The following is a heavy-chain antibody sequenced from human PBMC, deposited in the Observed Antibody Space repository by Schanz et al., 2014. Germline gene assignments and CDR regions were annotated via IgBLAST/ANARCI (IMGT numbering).Heavy chain of an antibody. CDR2: ISSSSSTI. V-gene: IGHV3-48*01. CDR1: GFTFSNYS. J-gene: IGHJ6*02. CDR3: VKDLQRELLRDDHYYGMDV. Sequence: EVQLVESGGGLVQPGGSLRLSCAASGFTFSNYSMNWVRQAPGKGLEWVSYISSSSSTIYYADSVKGRFTISRDNAKNSLHLQMNSLRAEDTAVYYCVKDLQRELLRDDHYYGMDVWGQGTTVTVSS. D-gene: IGHD1-26*01.